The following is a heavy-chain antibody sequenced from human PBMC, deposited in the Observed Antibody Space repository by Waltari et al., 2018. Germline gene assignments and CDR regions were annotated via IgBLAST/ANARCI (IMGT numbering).Heavy chain of an antibody. D-gene: IGHD6-6*01. CDR1: GGTFSSYA. Sequence: QVQLVQSGAEVKKPGSSVKVSCKASGGTFSSYAISWVRQAPGQGLEWMGGIIPILGTANYAQKCQGRVTITTDESTSTAYMELSSLRSEDTAVYYCARLKPPISSSSLNWFDPWGQGTLVTVSS. CDR3: ARLKPPISSSSLNWFDP. CDR2: IIPILGTA. J-gene: IGHJ5*02. V-gene: IGHV1-69*05.